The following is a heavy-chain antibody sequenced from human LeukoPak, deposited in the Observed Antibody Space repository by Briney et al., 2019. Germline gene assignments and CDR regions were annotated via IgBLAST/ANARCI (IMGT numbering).Heavy chain of an antibody. V-gene: IGHV4-59*08. CDR1: GGSISSYY. CDR2: IYYSGST. J-gene: IGHJ2*01. D-gene: IGHD6-13*01. Sequence: PSETLSLTCTVSGGSISSYYWSWVRQPPGKGLEWVGYIYYSGSTNYNPSLKSRVPISVDTSKNQCSLKLKTVTAADTAVYYCARLTTSDSSSWYWYFGLWGRGTLVTVSS. CDR3: ARLTTSDSSSWYWYFGL.